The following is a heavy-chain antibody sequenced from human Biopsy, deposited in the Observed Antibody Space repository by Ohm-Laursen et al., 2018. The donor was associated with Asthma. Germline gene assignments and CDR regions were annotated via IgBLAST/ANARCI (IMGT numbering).Heavy chain of an antibody. J-gene: IGHJ4*02. CDR1: GGSITSSSYY. Sequence: GTLSLTCTVSGGSITSSSYYWGWIRQPPGKGLEWIGNIHYSGSTYSNPSLKSRVTISVDTSKNQFSLKLRSVTAADAAVYYCARGISRVTGLFDHFDSWGQGTLVTVSS. CDR2: IHYSGST. V-gene: IGHV4-39*07. D-gene: IGHD2-21*02. CDR3: ARGISRVTGLFDHFDS.